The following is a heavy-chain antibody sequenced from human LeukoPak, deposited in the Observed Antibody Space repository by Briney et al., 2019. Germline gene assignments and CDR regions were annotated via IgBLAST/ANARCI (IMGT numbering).Heavy chain of an antibody. CDR2: INPHSGGT. V-gene: IGHV1-2*02. CDR3: ARLGASRDGYNLRGGY. Sequence: ASVKVSCKASGYTFTGYYLHWVRQAPGQGLEWMGWINPHSGGTNYAQKFQGRVTMTRDTSISTAYMELSRLRSDDTAVYYCARLGASRDGYNLRGGYWGQGTLVTVSS. D-gene: IGHD5-24*01. CDR1: GYTFTGYY. J-gene: IGHJ4*02.